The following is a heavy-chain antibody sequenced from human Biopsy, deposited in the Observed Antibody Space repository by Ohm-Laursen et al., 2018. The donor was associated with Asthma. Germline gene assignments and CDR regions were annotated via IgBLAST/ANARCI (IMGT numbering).Heavy chain of an antibody. D-gene: IGHD1-26*01. J-gene: IGHJ4*02. Sequence: SLRLSCTASGFTFDDYAMHWVQQAPGKGLEWVSGISWNSGSIGYADSVKGRFTISRDNAKNSLYLQMNSLRAEDTALYYCAKGEWELLEANFDYWGQGTLVTVSS. CDR3: AKGEWELLEANFDY. CDR1: GFTFDDYA. CDR2: ISWNSGSI. V-gene: IGHV3-9*01.